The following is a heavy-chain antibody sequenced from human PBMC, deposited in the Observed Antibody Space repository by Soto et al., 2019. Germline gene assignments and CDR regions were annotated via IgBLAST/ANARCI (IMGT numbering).Heavy chain of an antibody. V-gene: IGHV3-48*03. CDR3: AILDFGDYLLSYGVDV. CDR2: ITSSSGDI. CDR1: GFPFRSYE. D-gene: IGHD4-17*01. Sequence: PGGSLRLSCAVSGFPFRSYEMNWVRQAPGKGPEWVSYITSSSGDIYYAAAVKGRFTVSRDNAKNSLYLQMNRLRAEDTAVYYCAILDFGDYLLSYGVDVWGQGTTVTVSS. J-gene: IGHJ6*02.